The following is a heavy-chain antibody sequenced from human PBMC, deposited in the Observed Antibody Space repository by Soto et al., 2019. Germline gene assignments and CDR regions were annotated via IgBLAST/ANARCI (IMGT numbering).Heavy chain of an antibody. Sequence: SETLSLTCTVSGGSISSYYWSWIRQSPGKGLKWIGYIHYSGSTKSNPSLKSRVTISVDTSRNLVSLKLSSVTAADSAVYFCARARYQLLHPYYYGMDVWGQGTTVTVSS. CDR1: GGSISSYY. J-gene: IGHJ6*02. CDR2: IHYSGST. V-gene: IGHV4-59*01. CDR3: ARARYQLLHPYYYGMDV. D-gene: IGHD2-2*01.